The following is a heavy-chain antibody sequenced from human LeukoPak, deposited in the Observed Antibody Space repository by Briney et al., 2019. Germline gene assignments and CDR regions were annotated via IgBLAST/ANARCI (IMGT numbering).Heavy chain of an antibody. CDR2: IYYSGST. Sequence: SETLSLTCTVPGGSISSYYWSWIRQPPGKGLEWIGYIYYSGSTNYNPSLKSRVTISVDTSKNQFSLKLSSVTAADTAVYYCARSYYDFWSAYDAFDIWGQGTMVTVSS. CDR1: GGSISSYY. CDR3: ARSYYDFWSAYDAFDI. V-gene: IGHV4-59*01. D-gene: IGHD3-3*01. J-gene: IGHJ3*02.